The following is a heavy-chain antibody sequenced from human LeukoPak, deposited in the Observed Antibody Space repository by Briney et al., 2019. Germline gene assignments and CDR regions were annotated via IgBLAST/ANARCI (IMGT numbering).Heavy chain of an antibody. CDR1: GFTFSNHG. CDR2: IRFDGSHK. V-gene: IGHV3-30*02. CDR3: ARASVAVADFDY. Sequence: PGGSLRLSCAASGFTFSNHGMHWVRQAPGKGLEWVALIRFDGSHKYYADSVKGRFTISRDNSKSTVYLQMNSLRAEDTAVYYCARASVAVADFDYWGQGTLVTVSS. D-gene: IGHD6-19*01. J-gene: IGHJ4*02.